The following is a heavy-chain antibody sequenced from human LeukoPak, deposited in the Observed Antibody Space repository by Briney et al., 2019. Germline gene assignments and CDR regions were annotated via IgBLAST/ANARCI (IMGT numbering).Heavy chain of an antibody. CDR2: IVVGSGNT. Sequence: ASVKVSCKASGFTFTSSAMQWVRQARGQRGEWIGWIVVGSGNTNYAQKFQERVTITRDMSTSTAYMELSSLRSEDTAVYYCAAETGDRLRVDYWGQGTLVTVSS. CDR1: GFTFTSSA. V-gene: IGHV1-58*02. J-gene: IGHJ4*02. D-gene: IGHD7-27*01. CDR3: AAETGDRLRVDY.